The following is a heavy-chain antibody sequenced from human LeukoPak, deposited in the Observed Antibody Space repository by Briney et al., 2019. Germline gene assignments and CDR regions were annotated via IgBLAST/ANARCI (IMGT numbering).Heavy chain of an antibody. CDR1: GFTFSSYG. D-gene: IGHD5-18*01. CDR2: IWYDGSNK. CDR3: AKDLGYSYGWVDC. Sequence: GRSLRLSCAASGFTFSSYGMHWVRQAPGKGLEWVAVIWYDGSNKYYADSVKGRFTISRDNSRNTLYLQMKNLRAEDTAVYYCAKDLGYSYGWVDCWGQGTLVTVSS. J-gene: IGHJ4*02. V-gene: IGHV3-33*06.